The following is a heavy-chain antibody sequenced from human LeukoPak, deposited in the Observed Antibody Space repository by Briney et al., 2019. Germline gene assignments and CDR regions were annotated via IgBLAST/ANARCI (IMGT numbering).Heavy chain of an antibody. CDR3: ARLRGDYVY. Sequence: PSETLSLTCTVSGGSISSSSYYWGWIRQPPGKGLEWIGSIYYSGSTYYNPSLKSRVTISVDTSKNQFSLKLSSVTAADTAVYYCARLRGDYVYWGQGTLVTVSS. CDR2: IYYSGST. CDR1: GGSISSSSYY. V-gene: IGHV4-39*01. D-gene: IGHD4-17*01. J-gene: IGHJ4*02.